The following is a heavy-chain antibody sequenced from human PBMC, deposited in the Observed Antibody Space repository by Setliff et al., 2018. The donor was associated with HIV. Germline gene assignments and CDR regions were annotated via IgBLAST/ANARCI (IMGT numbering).Heavy chain of an antibody. J-gene: IGHJ4*02. CDR2: INHSGIT. CDR3: ARKVGGDFDY. V-gene: IGHV4-34*01. CDR1: GGSFTNFY. D-gene: IGHD2-2*01. Sequence: NPSETLSLTCVVYGGSFTNFYWSWIRPPPGKGLECIGEINHSGITNYNPSLKSRVTISVDTSKNQFSLKLSSVTAADTAVYFCARKVGGDFDYWGQGTLVTVSS.